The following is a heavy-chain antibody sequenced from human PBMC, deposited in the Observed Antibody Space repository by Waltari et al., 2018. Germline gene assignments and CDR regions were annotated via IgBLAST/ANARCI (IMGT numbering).Heavy chain of an antibody. D-gene: IGHD1-26*01. V-gene: IGHV7-4-1*02. CDR2: INHNTWTP. J-gene: IGHJ4*02. CDR3: ARGGGTFSKPQYFDS. Sequence: QVPLVHSGSEMKKPGALVKVSCKASGYIFPTYGIDWVRQAPGQGLEWMGWINHNTWTPTYVHGFTGRFVFSVDTSVSTAYLQISSRKAEDSAIYYCARGGGTFSKPQYFDSWGQGTRVTVSS. CDR1: GYIFPTYG.